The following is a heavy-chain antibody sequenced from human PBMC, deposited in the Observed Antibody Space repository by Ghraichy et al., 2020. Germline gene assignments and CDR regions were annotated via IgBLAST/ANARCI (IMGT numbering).Heavy chain of an antibody. CDR2: IKQDGSER. J-gene: IGHJ6*01. V-gene: IGHV3-7*01. D-gene: IGHD3-22*01. Sequence: GGSLRLSCAASGFTFSDYWMSWVRQAPGKGLEWVANIKQDGSERYYVGSVKGRFTFSRDNAENSLYLQMNSLRVEDTAVYYCARVTYYYDSSGSKYCFGMDVWGQGTTVNVSS. CDR1: GFTFSDYW. CDR3: ARVTYYYDSSGSKYCFGMDV.